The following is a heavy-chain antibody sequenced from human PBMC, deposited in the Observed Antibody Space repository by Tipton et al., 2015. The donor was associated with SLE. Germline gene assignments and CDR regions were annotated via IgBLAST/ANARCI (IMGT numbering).Heavy chain of an antibody. V-gene: IGHV4-59*11. CDR2: IYYSGST. J-gene: IGHJ3*01. Sequence: LRLYCTVSGGSISSHYWSWIRQPPGKGLEWIGYIYYSGSTNSNPSLKSRVTITVDTSKNQFSLKLRAVTAADTAVYYGARENSADEGDDAFDVWGQGTMVTVSS. CDR3: ARENSADEGDDAFDV. CDR1: GGSISSHY. D-gene: IGHD5-12*01.